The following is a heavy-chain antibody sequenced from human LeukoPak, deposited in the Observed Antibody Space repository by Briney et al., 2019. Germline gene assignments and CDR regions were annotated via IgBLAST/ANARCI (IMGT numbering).Heavy chain of an antibody. V-gene: IGHV3-15*01. CDR3: TTAWFDP. Sequence: GGSLRLSCAASGFTFNNAWMTWVRQAPGKGLEWVGRIKSKTDGETTDYAAPVKGRFTISRDDSKNTLYLQMNSLKTEDTAVYYCTTAWFDPWGQGTLVTVSS. CDR2: IKSKTDGETT. J-gene: IGHJ5*02. CDR1: GFTFNNAW.